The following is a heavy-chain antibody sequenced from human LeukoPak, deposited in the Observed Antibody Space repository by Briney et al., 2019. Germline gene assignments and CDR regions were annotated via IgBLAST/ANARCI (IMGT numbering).Heavy chain of an antibody. CDR3: AKSRGPRVTIYGVDVFPPFDS. CDR2: ASGRGTYT. D-gene: IGHD3-3*01. J-gene: IGHJ4*02. CDR1: GFTFTSYG. V-gene: IGHV3-23*01. Sequence: GGSLRLSCVASGFTFTSYGMNWVRQAPGEGLEWVSSASGRGTYTNYADSVEGRFSISRDTSKNILYLQMNSLRAEHTAVYYCAKSRGPRVTIYGVDVFPPFDSWGQGALVSVSP.